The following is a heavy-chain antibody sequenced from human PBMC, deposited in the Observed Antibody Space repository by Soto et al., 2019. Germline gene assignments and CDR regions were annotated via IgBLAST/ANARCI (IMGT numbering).Heavy chain of an antibody. CDR3: ARGVGVVVAATVYYFDY. Sequence: PSETLSLTCAVYGGSFSGYYWSWIRQPPGKGLEWIGEINHSGSTNYNPSLKSRVTISVDTSKNQFSLKLSSVTAADTAVYYCARGVGVVVAATVYYFDYWGQGTLVTVSS. CDR2: INHSGST. J-gene: IGHJ4*02. D-gene: IGHD2-15*01. CDR1: GGSFSGYY. V-gene: IGHV4-34*01.